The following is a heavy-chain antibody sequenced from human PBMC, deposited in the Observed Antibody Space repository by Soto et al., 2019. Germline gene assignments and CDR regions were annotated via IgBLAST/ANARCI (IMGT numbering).Heavy chain of an antibody. Sequence: GGSLRLSCSASGFTFSSYAMHWVRQAPGKGLEYVSAISINGGSTYYADSVKGRFTISRDNSKNTLYLQMSSLRAEDTAVYYCVKIVGDSAAIDSWGQGTLVTVSS. CDR1: GFTFSSYA. V-gene: IGHV3-64D*08. J-gene: IGHJ4*02. CDR3: VKIVGDSAAIDS. D-gene: IGHD1-26*01. CDR2: ISINGGST.